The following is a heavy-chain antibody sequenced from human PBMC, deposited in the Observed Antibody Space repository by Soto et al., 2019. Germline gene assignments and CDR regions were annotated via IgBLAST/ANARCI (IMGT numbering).Heavy chain of an antibody. J-gene: IGHJ5*02. CDR1: GDSIASKMW. V-gene: IGHV4-4*02. D-gene: IGHD5-12*01. CDR3: TYASDYRLRS. Sequence: SETLSLTCAVSGDSIASKMWWTWVRQPPGKGLEWIGEIYHSGSATLNPSLTSRVTMSVDKSKNQFSLTLTSVTAADTALYYCTYASDYRLRSWGQGTLVT. CDR2: IYHSGSA.